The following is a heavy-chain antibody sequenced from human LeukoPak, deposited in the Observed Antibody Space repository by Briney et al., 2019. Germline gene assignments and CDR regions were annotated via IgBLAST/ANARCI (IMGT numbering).Heavy chain of an antibody. CDR3: ARRGYYYDSSGYYLGGFDY. V-gene: IGHV3-7*01. CDR2: IKQDGSEK. Sequence: GGSLRLSCAASGFTFSSYWMSWVRQAPGKGLEWVANIKQDGSEKYYVDSVKGRFTISRDNAKNSLYLQMNSLRAEDTAVYYCARRGYYYDSSGYYLGGFDYWGQGTLVTVSS. CDR1: GFTFSSYW. J-gene: IGHJ4*02. D-gene: IGHD3-22*01.